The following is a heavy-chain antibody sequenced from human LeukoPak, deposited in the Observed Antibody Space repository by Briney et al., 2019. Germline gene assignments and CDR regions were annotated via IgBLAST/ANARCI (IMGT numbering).Heavy chain of an antibody. J-gene: IGHJ3*02. Sequence: ASVKVSCKASGYTFTGYYMHWVRQAPGQGLEWMGWINPNSGGTNYAQKFQGRVTMTRDTSISTAYMEPSRLRSDDTAVYYCAREYDILTGFDAFDIWGQGTMVTVSS. CDR3: AREYDILTGFDAFDI. CDR1: GYTFTGYY. CDR2: INPNSGGT. D-gene: IGHD3-9*01. V-gene: IGHV1-2*02.